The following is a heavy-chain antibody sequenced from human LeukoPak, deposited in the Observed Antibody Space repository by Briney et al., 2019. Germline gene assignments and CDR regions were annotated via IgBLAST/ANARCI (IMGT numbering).Heavy chain of an antibody. CDR1: GFTFSSYG. CDR3: ARDETYDYESNGYLDF. CDR2: IWYDGSNK. V-gene: IGHV3-33*01. J-gene: IGHJ4*02. D-gene: IGHD3-22*01. Sequence: GRSLRLSCAASGFTFSSYGMHWVRQAPGKGLEWVAVIWYDGSNKYYADSVKGRFTISRDNSKNTLYLQMNSLRAEDTAVYYCARDETYDYESNGYLDFWGQGTVVTVSS.